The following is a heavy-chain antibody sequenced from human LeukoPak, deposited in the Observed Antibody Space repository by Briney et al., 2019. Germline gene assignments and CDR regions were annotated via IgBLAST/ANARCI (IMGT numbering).Heavy chain of an antibody. D-gene: IGHD6-19*01. J-gene: IGHJ4*02. CDR1: GFTVSSNY. Sequence: GGSLRLSCAASGFTVSSNYMSWVRQAPGKGLEWVSVVYSGGSTYYADSVKGRFTISRDNSKNTLYHQMNSLRAEDTAVYYCARVGSGWLTFDYWGQGTLVTVSS. CDR3: ARVGSGWLTFDY. V-gene: IGHV3-53*01. CDR2: VYSGGST.